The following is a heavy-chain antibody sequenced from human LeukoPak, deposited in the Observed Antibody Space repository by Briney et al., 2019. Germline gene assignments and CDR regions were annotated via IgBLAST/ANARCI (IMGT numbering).Heavy chain of an antibody. CDR1: GFTFSSYS. J-gene: IGHJ6*03. CDR3: ARVRMGATVSDFYYYYMDV. D-gene: IGHD1-26*01. V-gene: IGHV3-64*01. Sequence: PGGSLRLSCAASGFTFSSYSMHWVRQAPGKGLESVSAIISNGGSTYYANSVKGRFTISRDNSKNTLYLLMGSLRVEDMAVYYCARVRMGATVSDFYYYYMDVWGKGTTVTVSS. CDR2: IISNGGST.